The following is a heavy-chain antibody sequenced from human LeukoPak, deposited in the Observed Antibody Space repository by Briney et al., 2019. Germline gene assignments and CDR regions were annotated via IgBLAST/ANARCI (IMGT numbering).Heavy chain of an antibody. J-gene: IGHJ4*02. CDR1: GFSFSSYA. CDR3: ARVVLRYFDWLLQGEYFDY. CDR2: ISYDGGTQ. D-gene: IGHD3-9*01. V-gene: IGHV3-30*04. Sequence: PGRSLRLSCAASGFSFSSYAMYWVRQTPGKGLEWVAVISYDGGTQYYADSVKGRFTISRDNSKNTLYLQMNSLRAEDTAVYYCARVVLRYFDWLLQGEYFDYWAQGTLVTVSS.